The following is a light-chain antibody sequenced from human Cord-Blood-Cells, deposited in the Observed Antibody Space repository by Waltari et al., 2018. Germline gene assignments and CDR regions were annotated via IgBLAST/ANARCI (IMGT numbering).Light chain of an antibody. V-gene: IGKV1-39*01. Sequence: DIQMTQYPSSLSASVGDRVTITCRASQSIISDLNWYQQKPGKAPKLLIYAASILQSGVPSRFSGSGSGTDFTLTISSLQPEDFATYYCQQSYCTPYTFGQGTKLDIK. CDR1: QSIISD. CDR3: QQSYCTPYT. CDR2: AAS. J-gene: IGKJ2*01.